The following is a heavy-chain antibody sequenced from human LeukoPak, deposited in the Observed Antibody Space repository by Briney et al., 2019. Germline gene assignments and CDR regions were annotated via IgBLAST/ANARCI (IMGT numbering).Heavy chain of an antibody. CDR3: ARDSSLDFDY. D-gene: IGHD6-13*01. V-gene: IGHV3-21*01. J-gene: IGHJ4*02. CDR1: GFTFSSYS. Sequence: GGSLRLSCAASGFTFSSYSMNWVRQAPGKGLEWVSSIGSSSSYIYYADSVKGRFTISRDNAKNSLYLQMNSLRAEDTAVFYCARDSSLDFDYWGQGTLVTVSS. CDR2: IGSSSSYI.